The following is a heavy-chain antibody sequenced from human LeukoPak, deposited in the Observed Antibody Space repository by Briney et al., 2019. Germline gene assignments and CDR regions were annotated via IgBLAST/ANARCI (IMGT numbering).Heavy chain of an antibody. CDR3: VKDYATIAAAANPLFDY. Sequence: PGGSLRLSCAASGFTFSSYSMNWVRQAPGKGLEWVSYITISSSAIYYADSVKGRFTISRDNSKNTLYLQMHSLRAEDTAVYYCVKDYATIAAAANPLFDYWGQGALVTVSS. V-gene: IGHV3-48*01. CDR2: ITISSSAI. CDR1: GFTFSSYS. J-gene: IGHJ4*02. D-gene: IGHD6-13*01.